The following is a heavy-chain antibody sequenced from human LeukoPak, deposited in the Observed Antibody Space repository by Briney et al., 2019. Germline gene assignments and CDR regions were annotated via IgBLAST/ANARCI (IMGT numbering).Heavy chain of an antibody. D-gene: IGHD1-1*01. CDR2: IYYRGSI. CDR1: GDSISSGGYY. CDR3: ARAPIHGTQPIDY. Sequence: SETLSLTCTVSGDSISSGGYYWSWVRQHRGKGLEWIGYIYYRGSICYSPSLKSRATMSVDASKNQFSLLLRSVTAADAAVYYCARAPIHGTQPIDYWGQGVLVTVSS. J-gene: IGHJ4*02. V-gene: IGHV4-31*03.